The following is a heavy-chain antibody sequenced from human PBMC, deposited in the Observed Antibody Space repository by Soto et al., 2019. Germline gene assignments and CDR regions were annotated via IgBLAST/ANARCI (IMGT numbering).Heavy chain of an antibody. D-gene: IGHD3-3*01. CDR3: ARVAGEWRVTIFGVVTTPYYYYGMDV. CDR1: GGSISSGGYY. CDR2: IYYSGST. J-gene: IGHJ6*02. V-gene: IGHV4-31*03. Sequence: SETLSLTCTVSGGSISSGGYYWSWTRQHPGKGLEWIGYIYYSGSTYYNPSLKSRVTISVDTSKNQFSLKLSSVTAADTAVYYCARVAGEWRVTIFGVVTTPYYYYGMDVWGQGTTVTVS.